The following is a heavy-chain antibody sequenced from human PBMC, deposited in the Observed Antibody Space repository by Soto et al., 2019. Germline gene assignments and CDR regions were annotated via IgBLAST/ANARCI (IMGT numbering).Heavy chain of an antibody. D-gene: IGHD1-20*01. CDR2: IIPLFGTT. J-gene: IGHJ5*02. Sequence: QVQLVQSGAEVKKPGSSVKVSCKASGGTFSNYAISWVRQAPGQGLEWMGGIIPLFGTTNYPQKFQGRVTITADKSTSTAYRELSSLRSEDTAVYYCARDTNWYDDVPWFDPWGQGTQVTVSS. CDR1: GGTFSNYA. CDR3: ARDTNWYDDVPWFDP. V-gene: IGHV1-69*06.